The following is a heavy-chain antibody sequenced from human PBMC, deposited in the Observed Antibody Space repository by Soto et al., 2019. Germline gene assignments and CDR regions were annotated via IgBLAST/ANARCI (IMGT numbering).Heavy chain of an antibody. J-gene: IGHJ4*02. CDR3: AREAY. V-gene: IGHV3-7*05. Sequence: EVQLVESGGGLVQPGGSLRLSCAASGFVFRNYWMSWVRQAPGKGLEWVANIKYDGSEIYYLDSVRGRFTISRDNAKNSLYLQMNILRVEDTAMYYCAREAYWGPGNMVTVSA. CDR1: GFVFRNYW. CDR2: IKYDGSEI.